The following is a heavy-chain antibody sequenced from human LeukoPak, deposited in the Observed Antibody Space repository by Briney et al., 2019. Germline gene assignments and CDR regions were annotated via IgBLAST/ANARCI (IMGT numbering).Heavy chain of an antibody. Sequence: SGGSLRLSCAASGFTFSSYWMSWVRQVPGKGLEWVSVLYSGGSTYYADSVKGRFTISRDNAKNTLYLQMNSLRAEDTAVYYCASSYRGNYRAFDSWGQGTMVTVSS. D-gene: IGHD1-26*01. CDR1: GFTFSSYW. CDR3: ASSYRGNYRAFDS. CDR2: LYSGGST. V-gene: IGHV3-66*01. J-gene: IGHJ3*02.